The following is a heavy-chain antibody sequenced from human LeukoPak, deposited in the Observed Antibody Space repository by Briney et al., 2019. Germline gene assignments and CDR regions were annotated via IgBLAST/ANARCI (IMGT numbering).Heavy chain of an antibody. D-gene: IGHD3-10*01. CDR3: ARDPFGQSYGNLFDY. J-gene: IGHJ4*02. CDR2: IWYDGSNK. CDR1: GFTFNTYG. Sequence: GKSLRLSCAASGFTFNTYGMHWVRQAPGKGLEWVAVIWYDGSNKYYADSVKGRFTISRDNSKNTLYLQMNSLRAEDTAVYYCARDPFGQSYGNLFDYWGQGTLVTVSS. V-gene: IGHV3-33*01.